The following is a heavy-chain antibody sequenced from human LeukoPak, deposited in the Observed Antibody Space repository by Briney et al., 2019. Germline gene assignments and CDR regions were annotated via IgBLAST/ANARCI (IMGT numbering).Heavy chain of an antibody. CDR3: ARDQDCSSTSCYIDY. Sequence: GGSLTLSCAASGFTFDDYGMSWVRQAPGKGLEWVAGINWNGGSTGYADSVKGRFTISRDNAKNSLYLQMNSLRAEDTALYYCARDQDCSSTSCYIDYWGQGTLVTVSS. CDR1: GFTFDDYG. V-gene: IGHV3-20*04. D-gene: IGHD2-2*02. CDR2: INWNGGST. J-gene: IGHJ4*02.